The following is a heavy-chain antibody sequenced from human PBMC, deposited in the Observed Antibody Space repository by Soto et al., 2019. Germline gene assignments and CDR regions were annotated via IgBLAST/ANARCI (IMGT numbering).Heavy chain of an antibody. CDR2: FDPEGGET. J-gene: IGHJ5*02. V-gene: IGHV1-24*01. CDR3: ATGHSGSSLYNWFDP. Sequence: APVKVSCKVSGYTLTELSMHWVRQAPGKGLEWMGGFDPEGGETIYAQKFQGRVTMTEDTSTDTAYMELISLRSEDTAVYYCATGHSGSSLYNWFDPWGQGTLVTVAS. CDR1: GYTLTELS. D-gene: IGHD1-26*01.